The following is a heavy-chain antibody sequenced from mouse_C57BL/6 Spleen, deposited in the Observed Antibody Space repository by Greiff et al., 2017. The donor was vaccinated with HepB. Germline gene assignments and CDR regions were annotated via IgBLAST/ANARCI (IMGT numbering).Heavy chain of an antibody. CDR3: AKVDYSKGGFAY. D-gene: IGHD2-5*01. CDR2: ISYDGSN. CDR1: GYSITSGYY. Sequence: DVKLQESGPGLVKPSQSLSLTCSVTGYSITSGYYWNWIRQFPGNKLEWMGYISYDGSNNYNPSLKNRISITRDTSKNQFFLKLNSVTTEDTATYYCAKVDYSKGGFAYWGQGTLVTVSA. V-gene: IGHV3-6*01. J-gene: IGHJ3*01.